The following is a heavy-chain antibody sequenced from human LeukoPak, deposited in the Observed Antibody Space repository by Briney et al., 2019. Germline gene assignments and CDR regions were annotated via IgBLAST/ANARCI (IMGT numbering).Heavy chain of an antibody. CDR1: GGSISSSSYY. CDR2: IYYSGST. Sequence: SETLSLTCTVSGGSISSSSYYWGWIRQPPGKGLGWIGSIYYSGSTYYNPSLKSRVTISVDTSKNQFSLKLSSVTAADTAVYYCARGAPGGDYVVGYWGQGTLVTVSS. CDR3: ARGAPGGDYVVGY. V-gene: IGHV4-39*01. D-gene: IGHD4-17*01. J-gene: IGHJ4*02.